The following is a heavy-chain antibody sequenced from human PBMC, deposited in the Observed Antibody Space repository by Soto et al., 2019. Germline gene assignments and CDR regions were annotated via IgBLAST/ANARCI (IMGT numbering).Heavy chain of an antibody. CDR3: AQVGGTTSSNWFDP. CDR2: IIPILGRA. J-gene: IGHJ5*02. V-gene: IGHV1-69*02. D-gene: IGHD2-2*01. CDR1: GGPFSSYH. Sequence: QVQLVQSGAEVKKPGSSVKLSCKASGGPFSSYHISWVRQAPGQGLEWVGRIIPILGRANNAQHFQGRVTITADTSTNTAYMELSSLTSEAPAVYYCAQVGGTTSSNWFDPWGHGTLVSVSS.